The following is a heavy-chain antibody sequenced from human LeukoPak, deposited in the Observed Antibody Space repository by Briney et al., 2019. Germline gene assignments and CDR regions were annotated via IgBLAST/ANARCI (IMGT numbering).Heavy chain of an antibody. CDR1: GFTFNTYT. CDR3: ARDAVDTANAV. V-gene: IGHV3-48*01. Sequence: GGSLRLSCAASGFTFNTYTMNWVRQAPGKGLEWVSYISGSSGIIDYADSVRGRFTISRDNAKNSLYLQMNSLRAEDTAVYYCARDAVDTANAVWGQGTTVTVSS. D-gene: IGHD5-18*01. J-gene: IGHJ6*02. CDR2: ISGSSGII.